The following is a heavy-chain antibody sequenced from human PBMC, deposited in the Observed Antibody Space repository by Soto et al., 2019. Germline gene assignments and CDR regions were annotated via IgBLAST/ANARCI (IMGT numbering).Heavy chain of an antibody. CDR1: GFTFSSYA. D-gene: IGHD3-22*01. CDR2: ISGTGGSK. J-gene: IGHJ4*02. V-gene: IGHV3-23*01. CDR3: AKEMTSGYYLFDY. Sequence: GGSLRLSCAASGFTFSSYAMSWVRQAPGKGLEWVSTISGTGGSKYYPDSVKGRFTISRDNSKNTVYLQMNSLRAVDAAVYYCAKEMTSGYYLFDYWGQGTLVTVSS.